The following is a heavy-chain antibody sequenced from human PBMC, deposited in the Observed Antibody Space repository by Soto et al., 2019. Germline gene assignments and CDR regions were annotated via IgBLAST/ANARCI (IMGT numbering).Heavy chain of an antibody. CDR2: SSYNGGT. J-gene: IGHJ4*02. D-gene: IGHD3-10*01. CDR3: ARHRIEAVWRGFDF. Sequence: SETLSLTCTVSTDSSSFTNSYWGWIRQPPGKGLQWIGSSSYNGGTFYNPSLKGRVVISFDTSKKQSSLQVTSVTAADTAVYFCARHRIEAVWRGFDFWGQGSQGTVSS. V-gene: IGHV4-39*01. CDR1: TDSSSFTNSY.